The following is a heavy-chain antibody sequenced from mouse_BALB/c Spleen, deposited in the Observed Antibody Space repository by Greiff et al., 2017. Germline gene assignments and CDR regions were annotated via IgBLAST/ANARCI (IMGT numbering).Heavy chain of an antibody. CDR2: ISSGSSTI. CDR1: GFTFSSFG. Sequence: EVHLVESGGGLVQPGGSRKLSCAASGFTFSSFGMHWVRQAPEKGLEWVAYISSGSSTIYYADTVKGRFTISRDNPKNTLFLQMTSLRSEDTAMYYCARGANYYGSSWYYFDYWGQGTTLTVSS. D-gene: IGHD1-1*01. J-gene: IGHJ2*01. V-gene: IGHV5-17*02. CDR3: ARGANYYGSSWYYFDY.